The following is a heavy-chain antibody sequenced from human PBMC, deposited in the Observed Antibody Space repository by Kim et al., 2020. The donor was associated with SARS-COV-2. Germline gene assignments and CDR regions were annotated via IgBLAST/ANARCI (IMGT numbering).Heavy chain of an antibody. CDR1: GGSISSSSYY. Sequence: SETLSLTCTVSGGSISSSSYYWGWIRQPPGKGLEWIGSIYYSGSTYYNPSLKSRVTISVDTSKNQFSLKLSSVTAADTAVYYCASRDYDFWSGTYYYYGMDVWGQGTTVTVSS. CDR2: IYYSGST. CDR3: ASRDYDFWSGTYYYYGMDV. D-gene: IGHD3-3*01. J-gene: IGHJ6*02. V-gene: IGHV4-39*01.